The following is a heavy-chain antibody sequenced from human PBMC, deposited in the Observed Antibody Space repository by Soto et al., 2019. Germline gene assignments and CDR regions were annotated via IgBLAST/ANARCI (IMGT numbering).Heavy chain of an antibody. D-gene: IGHD3-3*01. CDR2: ISYDGSNK. CDR1: GFTFSSYG. Sequence: GGSLRLSCAASGFTFSSYGMHWVRQAPGKGLEWVAVISYDGSNKYYADSVKGRFTISRDNSKNTLYLQMNSLRAEDTAVYYCAKDLLRFLEWQYTYYFDYWGQGTLVTVSS. J-gene: IGHJ4*02. CDR3: AKDLLRFLEWQYTYYFDY. V-gene: IGHV3-30*18.